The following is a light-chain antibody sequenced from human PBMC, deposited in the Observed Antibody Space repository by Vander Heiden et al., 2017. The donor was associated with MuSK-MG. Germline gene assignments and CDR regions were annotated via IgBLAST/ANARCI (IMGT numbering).Light chain of an antibody. CDR2: GTS. V-gene: IGKV3-20*01. CDR1: QSVSSNS. Sequence: IVLPQSPGTLSLSPGERATLSCRASQSVSSNSLAWYQQKPGQAPRLLIYGTSTRATGIPDRFSGIGSGTDFSLIISRLEPEDFAVYYCQQCGGSPPITFGQGTRLEIK. CDR3: QQCGGSPPIT. J-gene: IGKJ5*01.